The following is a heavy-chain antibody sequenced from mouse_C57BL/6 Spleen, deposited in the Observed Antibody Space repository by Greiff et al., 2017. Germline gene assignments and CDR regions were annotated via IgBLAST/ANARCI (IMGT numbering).Heavy chain of an antibody. CDR1: GYTFTSYW. V-gene: IGHV1-72*01. CDR3: ASPPIYDGYYGYFDV. D-gene: IGHD2-3*01. Sequence: VQLQQPGAELVKPGASVKLSCKASGYTFTSYWMHWVKQRPGRGLEWIGRIDPNSGGTKYNEKFKSKATLTVDKPSSTAYMQLSSLTSEDSAAYYCASPPIYDGYYGYFDVWGTGTTVTVSS. J-gene: IGHJ1*03. CDR2: IDPNSGGT.